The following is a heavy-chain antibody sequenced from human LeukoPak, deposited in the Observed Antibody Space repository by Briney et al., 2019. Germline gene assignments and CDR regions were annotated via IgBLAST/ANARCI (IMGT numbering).Heavy chain of an antibody. V-gene: IGHV3-7*01. Sequence: GGSLRLSCAVSGFTFSSYWMSWVRQAPGKGLEWVANIKQDGSEKYYVDSVKGRFTISRDNAKNSLYLQMNSLRAEDTAVYYCARDMRYCSGGSCYSGMNYGMDVWGQGTTVTVSS. CDR3: ARDMRYCSGGSCYSGMNYGMDV. D-gene: IGHD2-15*01. CDR1: GFTFSSYW. CDR2: IKQDGSEK. J-gene: IGHJ6*02.